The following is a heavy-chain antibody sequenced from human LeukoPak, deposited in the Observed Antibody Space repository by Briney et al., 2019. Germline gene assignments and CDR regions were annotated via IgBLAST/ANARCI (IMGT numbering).Heavy chain of an antibody. D-gene: IGHD6-6*01. Sequence: PGGSLRLSCAASGFTFSDYYMSWIRQPPGKGLEWIGYIYYSGSTTYNPSLKSRVTISVDTSKNQFSLKLSSVTAADTAVYYCARAVEGGYSSSSWGYYYYMDVWGKGTTVTVSS. CDR3: ARAVEGGYSSSSWGYYYYMDV. CDR1: GFTFSDYY. CDR2: IYYSGST. V-gene: IGHV4-59*01. J-gene: IGHJ6*03.